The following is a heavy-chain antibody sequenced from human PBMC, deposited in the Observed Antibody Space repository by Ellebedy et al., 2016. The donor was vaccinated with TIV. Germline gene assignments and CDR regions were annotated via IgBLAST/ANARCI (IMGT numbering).Heavy chain of an antibody. CDR1: GFTFSSYW. V-gene: IGHV3-74*01. D-gene: IGHD6-19*01. CDR2: INSDGSST. Sequence: GESLKISXAASGFTFSSYWMHWVRQAPGKGLVWVSRINSDGSSTSYADSVKGRFTISRDNAKNTLYLQMNSLRAEDTAVYYCAKDRIAVEKYYFDYWGQGTLVTVSS. CDR3: AKDRIAVEKYYFDY. J-gene: IGHJ4*02.